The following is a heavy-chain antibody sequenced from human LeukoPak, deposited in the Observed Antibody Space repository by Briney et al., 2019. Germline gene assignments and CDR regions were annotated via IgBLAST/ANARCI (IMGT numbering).Heavy chain of an antibody. V-gene: IGHV1-2*02. CDR2: INPNSGGT. J-gene: IGHJ3*02. Sequence: ASVKVSCKASGYTFTGYYMHWVRQAPGQGLEWMGWINPNSGGTNYAQKFQGRVTMTRDTSISTAYMELSRLRSDDTAVYYCARDVIAAAGGYYAFEIWGRGTMVTVSS. D-gene: IGHD6-25*01. CDR3: ARDVIAAAGGYYAFEI. CDR1: GYTFTGYY.